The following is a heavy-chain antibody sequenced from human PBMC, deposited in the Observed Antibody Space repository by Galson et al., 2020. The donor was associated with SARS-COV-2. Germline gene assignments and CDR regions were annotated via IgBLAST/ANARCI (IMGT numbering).Heavy chain of an antibody. CDR1: ELTFSDYY. CDR3: ARARGLGPGGHFDS. Sequence: GGSLRLSCAVSELTFSDYYMSWIRQAPGKGLEWLSYISKSGSNIYYADSVKGRFTISRDNAKNSVYLQMNSLRAEDTAMYYCARARGLGPGGHFDSWGQGTLVTVSS. CDR2: ISKSGSNI. J-gene: IGHJ5*01. D-gene: IGHD2-15*01. V-gene: IGHV3-11*04.